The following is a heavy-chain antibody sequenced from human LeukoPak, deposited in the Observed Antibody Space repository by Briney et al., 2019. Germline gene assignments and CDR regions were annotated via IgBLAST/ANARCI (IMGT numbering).Heavy chain of an antibody. CDR3: ARVAHTPMIVVAQEIDY. J-gene: IGHJ4*02. CDR1: GFTFSSYW. V-gene: IGHV3-7*01. D-gene: IGHD3-22*01. Sequence: GGSLRLSCAASGFTFSSYWMSWVRQAPGKGLEWVANIKQDGSEKYYVDSVKGRFTISRDNAKYSLYLQMNSLRAEDTAVYYCARVAHTPMIVVAQEIDYWGQGTLVTVSS. CDR2: IKQDGSEK.